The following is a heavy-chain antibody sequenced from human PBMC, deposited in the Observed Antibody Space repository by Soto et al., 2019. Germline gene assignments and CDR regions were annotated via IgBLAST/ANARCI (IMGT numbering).Heavy chain of an antibody. V-gene: IGHV3-7*01. J-gene: IGHJ6*02. CDR1: EFTVDKYY. D-gene: IGHD1-20*01. CDR3: ARGNWNYYYGFDV. CDR2: IKPDGSEQ. Sequence: HPGGSLRLSCAASEFTVDKYYMTLVRQAPGKWPEWVANIKPDGSEQYYVDSVKGRFTISRDNANNSLYLQMNSLRAEDTAVYFCARGNWNYYYGFDVWGQGTTVTVSS.